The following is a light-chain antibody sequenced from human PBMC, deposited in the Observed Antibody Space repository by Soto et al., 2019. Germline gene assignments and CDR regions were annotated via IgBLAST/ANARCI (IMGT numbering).Light chain of an antibody. CDR3: QQYNFYPLS. J-gene: IGKJ4*01. Sequence: DFQMTQSPSSLSASVGARVTITCRASQSISSWLAWYQQKPGKAPKLLISKASTLASVVPSRFSGSRSGTDFTLTISTLQPDDFASYYCQQYNFYPLSFGGGTKVEIK. V-gene: IGKV1-5*03. CDR2: KAS. CDR1: QSISSW.